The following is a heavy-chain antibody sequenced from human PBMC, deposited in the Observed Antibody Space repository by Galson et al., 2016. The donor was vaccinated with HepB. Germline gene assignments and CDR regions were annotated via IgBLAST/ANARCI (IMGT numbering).Heavy chain of an antibody. D-gene: IGHD3-3*01. CDR1: GGTFSSYA. J-gene: IGHJ2*01. V-gene: IGHV1-69*06. CDR2: IIPIYGTA. Sequence: SVKVSCKTSGGTFSSYAISWVRQAPGQGLEWMGGIIPIYGTANYAQKFQGRVTITADKSTTTAYMELSSLRSDDTAVYYCARSTYYAFWRVVGYFDLWGRGTLGTVSS. CDR3: ARSTYYAFWRVVGYFDL.